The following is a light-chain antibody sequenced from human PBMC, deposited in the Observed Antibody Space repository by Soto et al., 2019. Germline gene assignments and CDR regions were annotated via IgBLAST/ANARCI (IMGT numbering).Light chain of an antibody. CDR2: EVT. CDR3: SSYTSSSTRV. CDR1: SSDVGGYNS. Sequence: QPALTQPGSVSGYPGQSITISCTGTSSDVGGYNSVSWYQQHPGKAPKLVIYEVTNRPSGVSNRFSGSKSGNTASLTISGLQAEDEADYYCSSYTSSSTRVFGTGTKVTVL. V-gene: IGLV2-14*01. J-gene: IGLJ1*01.